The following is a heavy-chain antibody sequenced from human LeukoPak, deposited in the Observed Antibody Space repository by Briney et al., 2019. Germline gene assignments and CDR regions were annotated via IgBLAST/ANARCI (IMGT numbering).Heavy chain of an antibody. J-gene: IGHJ4*02. Sequence: GGSLRLSCAVSGITLSNYGMSWVRQAPGKRLEWVAGISDRGSRTNYADSVKGRFTISTDHPKNTLYLQMNSLRAEDTAVYFCAKRGVVIRVVLVGFHKEAYYFDSWGQGALVTVSS. CDR2: ISDRGSRT. D-gene: IGHD3-10*01. V-gene: IGHV3-23*01. CDR3: AKRGVVIRVVLVGFHKEAYYFDS. CDR1: GITLSNYG.